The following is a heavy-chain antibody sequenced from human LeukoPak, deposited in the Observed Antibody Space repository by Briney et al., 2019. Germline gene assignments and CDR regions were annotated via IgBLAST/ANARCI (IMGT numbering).Heavy chain of an antibody. Sequence: PGGSLRLSCAASGFTFSSYWMSWVRQAPGKGLEWVSVIYSGGSTYYADSVKGRFTISRDNSKNTLYLQMNSLRAEDTAVYYCATLVVVTANRDYWGQGTLVTVSS. CDR2: IYSGGST. V-gene: IGHV3-66*04. D-gene: IGHD2-21*02. J-gene: IGHJ4*02. CDR1: GFTFSSYW. CDR3: ATLVVVTANRDY.